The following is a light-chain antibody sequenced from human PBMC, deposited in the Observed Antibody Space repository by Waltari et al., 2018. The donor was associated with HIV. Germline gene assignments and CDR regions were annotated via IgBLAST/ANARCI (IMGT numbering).Light chain of an antibody. CDR1: SSNIGSNT. CDR3: AAWDDILNGPCV. Sequence: QSVLTQPPSASGTPGQRVTISCSGSSSNIGSNTVNWYQQLPGTAPKLLIYSNNQRPPGVPDRFTGSKSGTSASLAIRGLQSEDEADYYCAAWDDILNGPCVFGGGTKLTVL. J-gene: IGLJ3*02. CDR2: SNN. V-gene: IGLV1-44*01.